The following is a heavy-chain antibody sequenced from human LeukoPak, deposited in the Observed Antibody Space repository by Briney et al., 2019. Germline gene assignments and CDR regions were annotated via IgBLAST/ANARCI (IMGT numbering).Heavy chain of an antibody. CDR2: IYPGDSDT. Sequence: GESLKISCRVSGYSFTSYWIGWVRQMPGKGLEWMGIIYPGDSDTRYSPSFQGQVTISADKSISTAYLQWSSLKASDTAMYYCARATYNWNDGGAFDIWGQGTMVTVSS. D-gene: IGHD1-1*01. CDR1: GYSFTSYW. V-gene: IGHV5-51*01. J-gene: IGHJ3*02. CDR3: ARATYNWNDGGAFDI.